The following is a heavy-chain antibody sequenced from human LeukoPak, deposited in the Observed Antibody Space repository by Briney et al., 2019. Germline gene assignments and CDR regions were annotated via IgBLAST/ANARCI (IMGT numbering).Heavy chain of an antibody. D-gene: IGHD1-20*01. V-gene: IGHV4-59*01. CDR3: ARGSISGTRIYYYYYLDV. Sequence: SETLSLTCTVSGGSISSYYWSWIRQPPGKGLEWIGYIYYSGSTNYNPSLKSRVTISLDTSKNQFSLKLNSVTAADTAVYFCARGSISGTRIYYYYYLDVWGKGTTVTISS. CDR2: IYYSGST. J-gene: IGHJ6*03. CDR1: GGSISSYY.